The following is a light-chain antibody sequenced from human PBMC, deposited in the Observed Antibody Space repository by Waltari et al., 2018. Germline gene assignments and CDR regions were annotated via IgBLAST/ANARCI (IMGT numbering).Light chain of an antibody. Sequence: SVLYSSNNKNYLAWYQQKPGQPPKLLIYWASTRESGVPDRFSGSGSGTDFTLTISSLQAEDVAVYYCQQYYSTPLTFGPGIKVDIK. CDR2: WAS. V-gene: IGKV4-1*01. J-gene: IGKJ3*01. CDR3: QQYYSTPLT. CDR1: SVLYSSNNKNY.